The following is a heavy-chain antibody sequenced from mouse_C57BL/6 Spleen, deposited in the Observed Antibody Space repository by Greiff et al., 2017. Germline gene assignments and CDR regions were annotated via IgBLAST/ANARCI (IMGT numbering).Heavy chain of an antibody. CDR3: TQVGNYPFDY. J-gene: IGHJ2*01. V-gene: IGHV14-1*01. CDR2: IYPEDGDT. D-gene: IGHD2-1*01. CDR1: GFNIKDYY. Sequence: EVKLMESGAELVRPGASVKLSCTASGFNIKDYYMHWVKQRPEMGLEWIGRIYPEDGDTEYAPKFQGKATMTADTSSNAAYMQLSSRTSEDAAVYYCTQVGNYPFDYWGQGTTLTVSS.